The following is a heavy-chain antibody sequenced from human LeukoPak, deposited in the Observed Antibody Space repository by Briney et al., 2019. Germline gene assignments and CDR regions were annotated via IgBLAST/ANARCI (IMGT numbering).Heavy chain of an antibody. Sequence: SETLSLTCTVSGGSISNYYWSWIRQPPGKGLEWIGYIYYSGRTNYNPSLKSRVTISVDTSKNQFSLKLSSVTAADTAVYYCAVLRVRGGVWGQGTLVTVSS. J-gene: IGHJ4*02. CDR3: AVLRVRGGV. D-gene: IGHD3-10*01. V-gene: IGHV4-59*12. CDR1: GGSISNYY. CDR2: IYYSGRT.